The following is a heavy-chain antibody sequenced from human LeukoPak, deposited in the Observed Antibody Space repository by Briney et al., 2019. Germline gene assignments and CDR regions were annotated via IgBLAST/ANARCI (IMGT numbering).Heavy chain of an antibody. V-gene: IGHV3-30*18. CDR1: GFMFSSYG. D-gene: IGHD6-13*01. J-gene: IGHJ4*02. CDR2: ISYDGSYK. Sequence: GRSLRLSCAASGFMFSSYGMHWVRQAPGKGLEWVAVISYDGSYKYYTDSVKGRFTISGDNSKNTLHLQMNSLRADDTAVYYCAKSLSDGYDYWGQGTPVTVSS. CDR3: AKSLSDGYDY.